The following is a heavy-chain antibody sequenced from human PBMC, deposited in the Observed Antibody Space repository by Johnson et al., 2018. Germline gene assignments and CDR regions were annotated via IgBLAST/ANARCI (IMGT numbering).Heavy chain of an antibody. CDR1: GGTFSSYA. CDR2: IIPIFGTA. D-gene: IGHD3-22*01. Sequence: QVQLVQSGAEVKKPGSSVKVSCKASGGTFSSYAISWVRQAPGQGLEWMGGIIPIFGTANYAQKFQGRGTITADESTSTAYMELSSLRSGDTAVYYCARGTGSGYYYNNWFDPWGQGTLVTVSS. CDR3: ARGTGSGYYYNNWFDP. J-gene: IGHJ5*02. V-gene: IGHV1-69*12.